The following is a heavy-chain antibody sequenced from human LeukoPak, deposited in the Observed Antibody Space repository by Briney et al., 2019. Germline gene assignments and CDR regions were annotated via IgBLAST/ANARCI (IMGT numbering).Heavy chain of an antibody. CDR1: GFTFSNFW. CDR2: IKEDGSRK. V-gene: IGHV3-7*03. D-gene: IGHD3-22*01. Sequence: GESLRLSCTASGFTFSNFWMGWVRQAPGKGLEWVANIKEDGSRKNYVDSVKGRFTISRDNAKNSLYLQMTSLRAEDTAMYYCATPLDYYDTSGFHQGGDWGQGTLVTVSS. J-gene: IGHJ4*02. CDR3: ATPLDYYDTSGFHQGGD.